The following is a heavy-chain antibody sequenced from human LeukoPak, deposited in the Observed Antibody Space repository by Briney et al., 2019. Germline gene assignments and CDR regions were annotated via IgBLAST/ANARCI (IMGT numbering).Heavy chain of an antibody. D-gene: IGHD6-19*01. CDR3: ARGHSGWFAEYFQH. Sequence: SETLSLTCAVYGGSFSGYYWSWIRQPPGKGLEWIGEINHSGSTNYNPSLKSRVTISVDTSKNQFSLKLSSVTAADTAVYYCARGHSGWFAEYFQHWGQGTLVTVSS. J-gene: IGHJ1*01. CDR2: INHSGST. CDR1: GGSFSGYY. V-gene: IGHV4-34*01.